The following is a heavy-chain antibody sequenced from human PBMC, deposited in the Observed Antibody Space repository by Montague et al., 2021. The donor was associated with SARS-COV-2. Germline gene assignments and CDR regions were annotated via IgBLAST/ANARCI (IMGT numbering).Heavy chain of an antibody. CDR1: GGSISSGCYY. CDR3: ARARITTIVVVNAFDI. Sequence: TLSLTCTVSGGSISSGCYYWSWIRQHPGKGLEWIGYINYSGSTYYNLSLKSRVTISVDTSKNQFSLKLSSVTAADTAVYYCARARITTIVVVNAFDIWGQGTMVTVSS. CDR2: INYSGST. J-gene: IGHJ3*02. D-gene: IGHD3-22*01. V-gene: IGHV4-31*03.